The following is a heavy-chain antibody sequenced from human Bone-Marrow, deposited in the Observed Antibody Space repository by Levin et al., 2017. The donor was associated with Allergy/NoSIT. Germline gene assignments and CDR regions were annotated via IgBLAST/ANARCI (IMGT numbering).Heavy chain of an antibody. V-gene: IGHV4-31*03. CDR3: ARVDPGEYDSSGYWDAFDI. J-gene: IGHJ3*02. Sequence: SETLSLTCTVSGGSISSGGYYWSWIRQHPGKGLEWIGYIYYSGRTYYNPSLKSRVTISVDTSKNQFSLKLSSVTAADTAVYYCARVDPGEYDSSGYWDAFDIWGQGTMVTVSS. CDR1: GGSISSGGYY. D-gene: IGHD3-22*01. CDR2: IYYSGRT.